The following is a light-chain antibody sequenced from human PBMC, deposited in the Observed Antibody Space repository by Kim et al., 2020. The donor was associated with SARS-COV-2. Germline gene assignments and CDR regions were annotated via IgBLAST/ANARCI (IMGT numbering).Light chain of an antibody. CDR3: QVWDNYSDHVV. V-gene: IGLV3-21*04. Sequence: SYELTQPPSVSVAPGKTARITCGENNIGSNSVHWYQQKPGQGPVLVMKYDRDRPSGIPGRMSGSNSGNTATLTITRVEAGDEADYYCQVWDNYSDHVVFGGGTQLTVL. J-gene: IGLJ2*01. CDR1: NIGSNS. CDR2: YDR.